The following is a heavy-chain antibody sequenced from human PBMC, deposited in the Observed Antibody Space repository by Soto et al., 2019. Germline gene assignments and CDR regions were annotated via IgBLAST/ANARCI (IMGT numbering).Heavy chain of an antibody. J-gene: IGHJ3*02. CDR3: ARSGPNDSGYYYGYAFDI. CDR2: IYFRGNT. CDR1: GDSISRIDYY. Sequence: PSETLSLTCSVSGDSISRIDYYWTWIRQHPEKGLEWIGNIYFRGNTYYSPSLESRLTISVDTSKNQFSLKASDTAMYYCARSGPNDSGYYYGYAFDIWGQGTMVTVSS. D-gene: IGHD3-22*01. V-gene: IGHV4-31*03.